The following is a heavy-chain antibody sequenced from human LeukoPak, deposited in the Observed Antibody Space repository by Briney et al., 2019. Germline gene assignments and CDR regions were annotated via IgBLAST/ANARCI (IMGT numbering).Heavy chain of an antibody. V-gene: IGHV4-4*07. CDR3: ARSTPTSFWSGYPNWFDP. J-gene: IGHJ5*02. CDR1: GGSISNYY. Sequence: SETLSLTCTVSGGSISNYYWSWIRQPAGKGLEWIGRFFISGYTSYNPSLKSRVTMSLDTSKNQFSLKLSSVTAADTAVYYCARSTPTSFWSGYPNWFDPWGQGTLVTVSS. CDR2: FFISGYT. D-gene: IGHD3-3*01.